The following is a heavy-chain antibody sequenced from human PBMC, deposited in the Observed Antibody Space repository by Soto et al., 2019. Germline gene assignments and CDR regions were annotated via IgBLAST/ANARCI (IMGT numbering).Heavy chain of an antibody. CDR3: AGYFSISIWPEYHYFALAV. Sequence: PSIICNVAGISLYTYYWKLSRQCPGKGLEWIGDSSGGRCTNYNPSHEIRGTSSLDTSKKQVSLKLSAVSAADTARYFCAGYFSISIWPEYHYFALAVWGQRTTVTVSS. CDR1: GISLYTYY. J-gene: IGHJ6*02. D-gene: IGHD2-2*01. CDR2: SSGGRCT. V-gene: IGHV4-59*01.